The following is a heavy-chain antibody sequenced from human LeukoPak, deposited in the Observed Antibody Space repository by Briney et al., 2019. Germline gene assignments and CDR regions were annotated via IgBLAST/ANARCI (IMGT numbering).Heavy chain of an antibody. J-gene: IGHJ4*02. CDR3: ARADIFYSGGFDH. D-gene: IGHD2-15*01. CDR2: IYSSGDT. CDR1: GGSISSYY. V-gene: IGHV4-4*07. Sequence: SETLSLTCIVSGGSISSYYWSWIRQPAGEGLEWIGRIYSSGDTYYSPSLKSRVTMSVDSSKNQFSPKLSSVTAADTAVYYCARADIFYSGGFDHWGQGTLVTVSS.